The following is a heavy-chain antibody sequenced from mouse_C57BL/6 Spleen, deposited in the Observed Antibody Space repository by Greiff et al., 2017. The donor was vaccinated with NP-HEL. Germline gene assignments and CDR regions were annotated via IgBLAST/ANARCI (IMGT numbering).Heavy chain of an antibody. Sequence: VQLQESGPELVKPGASVKMSCKASGYTFTDYYMHWVKQKPGKGLEWIGEIYPGSGNTYYNEKFKGKATLTADTSSSTAYMQLSSLTSEDSAVYFCASYWGQGTTLTVSS. CDR3: SY. CDR2: YPGSGNTY. J-gene: IGHJ2*01. CDR1: YTFTDYYM. V-gene: IGHV1-83*01.